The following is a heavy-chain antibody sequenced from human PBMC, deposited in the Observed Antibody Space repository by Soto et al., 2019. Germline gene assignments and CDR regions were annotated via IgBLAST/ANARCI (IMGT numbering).Heavy chain of an antibody. CDR2: MNTNSGNT. CDR3: AGEKVGTTGIDF. D-gene: IGHD1-26*01. CDR1: GYTFTGYD. V-gene: IGHV1-8*01. J-gene: IGHJ4*02. Sequence: QAQLVQSGAEVKKPGASVKVSCKASGYTFTGYDINWVRQATGQGLEWMGWMNTNSGNTGYAQNFQGRVTMTRDNSITTAYMELTSLRDDDSAVYYCAGEKVGTTGIDFWGQGPLVTVSS.